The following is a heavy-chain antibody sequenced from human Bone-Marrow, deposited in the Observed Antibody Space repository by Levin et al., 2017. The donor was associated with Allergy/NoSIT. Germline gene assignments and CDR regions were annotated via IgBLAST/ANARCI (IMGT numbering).Heavy chain of an antibody. CDR3: VRGVACSGGTCYYLDAFDI. CDR2: IRNKANRYTT. V-gene: IGHV3-72*01. Sequence: GESLKISCAASGFTFSDYYMDWVRQAPGKGLEWVGRIRNKANRYTTEHAASVKGRFTVPRDESKNSLYLQMNSLKTEDTDMYYCVRGVACSGGTCYYLDAFDIWGQGTMVTVSS. D-gene: IGHD2-15*01. CDR1: GFTFSDYY. J-gene: IGHJ3*02.